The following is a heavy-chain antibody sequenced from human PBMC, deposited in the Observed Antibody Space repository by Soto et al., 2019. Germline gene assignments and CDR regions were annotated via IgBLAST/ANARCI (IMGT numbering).Heavy chain of an antibody. V-gene: IGHV3-30*18. Sequence: QVQLVESGGGVVQPGMSLRLSCAASGFTFNNYGMHWVRQAPGKGLEWVVVITFDGRNTYYADSVKGRFTISRENSKHTLYLQITSLRAEDTAVYYCVKQSGPGSYFIVVSGGHCDYWAHGTLVTVSA. D-gene: IGHD3-10*01. CDR3: VKQSGPGSYFIVVSGGHCDY. CDR1: GFTFNNYG. CDR2: ITFDGRNT. J-gene: IGHJ4*01.